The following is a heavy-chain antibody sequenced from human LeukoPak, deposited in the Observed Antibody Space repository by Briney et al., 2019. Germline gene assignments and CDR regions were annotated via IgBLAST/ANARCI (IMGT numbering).Heavy chain of an antibody. D-gene: IGHD4-17*01. V-gene: IGHV1-2*02. CDR3: ARGGGYYGDYLEPFDY. CDR1: VYTFTGYY. CDR2: INPNSGGT. Sequence: VASVKVSCKASVYTFTGYYMHWVRQAPGQGLEWMGWINPNSGGTNYAQKFQGRVTMTRDTSISTAYMELSRLRSDDTAVYYCARGGGYYGDYLEPFDYWGQGTLVTVSS. J-gene: IGHJ4*02.